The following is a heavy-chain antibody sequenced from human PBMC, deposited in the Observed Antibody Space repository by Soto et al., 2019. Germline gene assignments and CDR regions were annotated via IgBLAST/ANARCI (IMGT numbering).Heavy chain of an antibody. D-gene: IGHD5-12*01. Sequence: ASVELSCKASGYTFTGYYMHWVRQAPGQGLEWMGWINPNSGGANYAQKFQGRVTMTRDTSISTAYMELSRLRSDDTAVYYCARVSGYSGIGRPYYFDYWGQGTLVTVSS. V-gene: IGHV1-2*02. CDR2: INPNSGGA. CDR3: ARVSGYSGIGRPYYFDY. J-gene: IGHJ4*02. CDR1: GYTFTGYY.